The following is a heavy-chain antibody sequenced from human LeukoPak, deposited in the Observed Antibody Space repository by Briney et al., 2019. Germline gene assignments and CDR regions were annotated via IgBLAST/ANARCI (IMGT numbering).Heavy chain of an antibody. CDR3: TRARIQLWSDAFGI. CDR1: GFTFGDYA. J-gene: IGHJ3*02. Sequence: GRSLRLSCTASGFTFGDYAMSWVRQAPGKGLEWVGFIRSKAYGGTTEYAASVKGRFTISRDDSKSIAYLQMNSLKTEDTAVYYCTRARIQLWSDAFGIWGQGTMVTVSS. CDR2: IRSKAYGGTT. D-gene: IGHD5-18*01. V-gene: IGHV3-49*04.